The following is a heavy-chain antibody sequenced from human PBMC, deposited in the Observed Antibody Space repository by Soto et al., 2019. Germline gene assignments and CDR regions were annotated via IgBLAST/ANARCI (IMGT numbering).Heavy chain of an antibody. CDR2: INWNSGSI. CDR1: GFTFDYYA. Sequence: PGWSLRLSCAASGFTFDYYAMHWVRHVPGKGLEWVSGINWNSGSIGYGDSVKGRFAISRDNAKNSLHLQMNSLSAEDTAFYYCVKDESINWYSGHFRHWGQGTLVTVSS. V-gene: IGHV3-9*01. CDR3: VKDESINWYSGHFRH. D-gene: IGHD6-13*01. J-gene: IGHJ1*01.